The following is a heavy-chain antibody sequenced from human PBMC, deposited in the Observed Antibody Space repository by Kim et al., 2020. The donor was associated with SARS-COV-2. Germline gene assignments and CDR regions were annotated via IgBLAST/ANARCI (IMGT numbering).Heavy chain of an antibody. CDR3: ARDLRRTGTLDY. J-gene: IGHJ4*02. D-gene: IGHD1-7*01. V-gene: IGHV1-46*01. Sequence: SNAKKFQGRVTMTRDTSTGTVYMELSSLRSEDTAVYYCARDLRRTGTLDYWGQGTLVTVSS.